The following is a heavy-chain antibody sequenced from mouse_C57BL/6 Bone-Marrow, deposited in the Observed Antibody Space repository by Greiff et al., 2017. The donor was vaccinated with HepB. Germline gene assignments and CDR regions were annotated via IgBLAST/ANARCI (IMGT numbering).Heavy chain of an antibody. CDR3: ARSFNYYGSPYWYFDV. J-gene: IGHJ1*03. D-gene: IGHD1-1*01. Sequence: EVQLQESGPELVKPGASVKIPCKASGYTFTDYNMDWVKQSHGKSLEWIGDINPNNGGTIYNQKFKGKATLTVDKSSSTAYMELRSLTSEDTAVYYCARSFNYYGSPYWYFDVWGTGTTVTVSS. CDR1: GYTFTDYN. CDR2: INPNNGGT. V-gene: IGHV1-18*01.